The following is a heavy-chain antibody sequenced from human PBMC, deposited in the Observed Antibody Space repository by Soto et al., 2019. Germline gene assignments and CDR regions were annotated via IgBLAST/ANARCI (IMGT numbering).Heavy chain of an antibody. Sequence: TLSLTCAVSGGSISSGGYSWSWIRQPPGKGLEWIGYIYHSGSTYYNPSLKSRVTISVDRSKNQFSRKLSSVNAAAPPVDSVGRVPAPWGQGTLVTVSS. D-gene: IGHD2-2*01. CDR3: GRVPAP. CDR1: GGSISSGGYS. V-gene: IGHV4-30-2*01. CDR2: IYHSGST. J-gene: IGHJ5*02.